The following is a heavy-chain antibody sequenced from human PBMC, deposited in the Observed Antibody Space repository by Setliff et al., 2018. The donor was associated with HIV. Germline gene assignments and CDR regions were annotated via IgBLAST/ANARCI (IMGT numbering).Heavy chain of an antibody. D-gene: IGHD7-27*01. V-gene: IGHV1-69*10. CDR3: ARIPTGGAFDI. CDR2: IVPILGIA. J-gene: IGHJ3*02. Sequence: SVKVSCKASGGTFTNSAVGWVRQAPGQGLEWMGAIVPILGIANSAQKFQGRVTITTDESTNTAYMELSSLRSEDTAVYYCARIPTGGAFDIWGQGTVVTVS. CDR1: GGTFTNSA.